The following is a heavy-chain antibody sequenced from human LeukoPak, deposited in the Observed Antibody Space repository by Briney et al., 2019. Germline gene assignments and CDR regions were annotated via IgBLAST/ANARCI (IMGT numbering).Heavy chain of an antibody. V-gene: IGHV1-2*02. J-gene: IGHJ6*02. Sequence: ASVKVSCKASGYTFTSYYMHWVRQAPGQGLEWMGWINPNSGGTEYAQKFLGRVTMTRDTSISTAYMELSRLRSDDTAVYFCAREYYYDSSGYSVDYYYYGMDVWGQGTTVTVSS. CDR3: AREYYYDSSGYSVDYYYYGMDV. CDR2: INPNSGGT. CDR1: GYTFTSYY. D-gene: IGHD3-22*01.